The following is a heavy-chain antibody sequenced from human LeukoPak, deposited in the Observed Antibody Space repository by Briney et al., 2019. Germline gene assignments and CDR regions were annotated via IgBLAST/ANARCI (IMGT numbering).Heavy chain of an antibody. D-gene: IGHD2-2*01. CDR1: GYTFTSYG. CDR2: ISAYNGNT. CDR3: ARRNYQLLIINYYYYYMDV. J-gene: IGHJ6*03. V-gene: IGHV1-18*01. Sequence: GASVKVSCKASGYTFTSYGISWVRQAPGQGLEWMGWISAYNGNTNYAQKLQGRVTMTRDTSISTAYMELTGLRSDDTAVYYCARRNYQLLIINYYYYYMDVWGKGTTVTVSS.